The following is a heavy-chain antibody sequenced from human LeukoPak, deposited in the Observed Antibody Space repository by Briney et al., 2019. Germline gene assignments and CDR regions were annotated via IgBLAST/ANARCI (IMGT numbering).Heavy chain of an antibody. V-gene: IGHV1-2*02. Sequence: ASVKVSCKASGYTFTGYYMHWVRQAPGQGLEWMGWINPNSGGTNYAQKFQGRVTMTRDTSISTAYMELSRLRSDDTAVYYCAGDHDILPVYSYGYDYWGQGTLVTVSS. CDR3: AGDHDILPVYSYGYDY. D-gene: IGHD5-18*01. CDR2: INPNSGGT. J-gene: IGHJ4*02. CDR1: GYTFTGYY.